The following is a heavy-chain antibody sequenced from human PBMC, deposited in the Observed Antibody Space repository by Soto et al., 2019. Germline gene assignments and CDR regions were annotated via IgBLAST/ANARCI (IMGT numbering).Heavy chain of an antibody. J-gene: IGHJ4*02. CDR1: GGTFSSYA. D-gene: IGHD1-26*01. CDR3: ARGAESGSYSFDY. Sequence: QVQLVQSGAEVKKPGSSVKVSCKASGGTFSSYAISWVRQAPGQGLEGMGGIIPISGTANYAQKFQGRVKITADESTSTAYMELSSLRYEATAVYYCARGAESGSYSFDYWGQGTLVTVSS. V-gene: IGHV1-69*01. CDR2: IIPISGTA.